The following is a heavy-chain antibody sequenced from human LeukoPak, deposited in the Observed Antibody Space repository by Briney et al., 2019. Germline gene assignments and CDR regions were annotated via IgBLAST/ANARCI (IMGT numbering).Heavy chain of an antibody. Sequence: GGSLRHSCAGSLFTFSSYAMCSVRPAPGKGVEWVSVISGSSGGANSADTVKGRFTISRDISKNTLFLQLNRLRAEDTAVYYCAKGELPGPPYYIDYWGQGTLVTVSS. V-gene: IGHV3-23*01. J-gene: IGHJ4*02. CDR3: AKGELPGPPYYIDY. D-gene: IGHD5-24*01. CDR1: LFTFSSYA. CDR2: ISGSSGGA.